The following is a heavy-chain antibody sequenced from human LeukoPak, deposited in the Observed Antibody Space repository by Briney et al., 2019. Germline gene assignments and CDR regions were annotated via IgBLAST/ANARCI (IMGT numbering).Heavy chain of an antibody. J-gene: IGHJ4*02. D-gene: IGHD4-17*01. CDR1: GGTFSSYA. CDR3: ARAKATVTTGGYFDY. Sequence: GASVKVSCKASGGTFSSYAISWVRQAPGQGLEWMGGIILIFGTANYAQKFQGRVTITTDESTSTAYMELSSLRSEDTAVYYCARAKATVTTGGYFDYWGQGTLVTVSS. V-gene: IGHV1-69*05. CDR2: IILIFGTA.